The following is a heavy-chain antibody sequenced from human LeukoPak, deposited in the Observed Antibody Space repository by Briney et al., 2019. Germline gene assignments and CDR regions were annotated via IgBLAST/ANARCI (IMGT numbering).Heavy chain of an antibody. J-gene: IGHJ4*02. CDR2: INHSGST. D-gene: IGHD2-2*01. CDR1: GGSFSGYY. Sequence: PSETLSLTCAVYGGSFSGYYWSWIRQPPGKGLEWIGEINHSGSTNYNPSLKSRVTISVDTSKNQFSLKLSSVTAADTAVYYCARGYCSSTSCWGWAHGYFDYWGQGTLVTVSS. CDR3: ARGYCSSTSCWGWAHGYFDY. V-gene: IGHV4-34*01.